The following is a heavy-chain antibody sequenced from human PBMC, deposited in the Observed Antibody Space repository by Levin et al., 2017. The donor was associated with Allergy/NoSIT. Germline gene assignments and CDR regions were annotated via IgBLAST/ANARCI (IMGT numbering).Heavy chain of an antibody. CDR2: IIPILGIA. V-gene: IGHV1-69*04. CDR3: ARDKRGYEDAFDI. J-gene: IGHJ3*02. Sequence: SVKVSCKASGGTFSSYTISWVRQAPGQGLEWMGRIIPILGIANYAQKFQGRVTITADKSTSTAYMELSSLRSEDTAVYYCARDKRGYEDAFDIWGQGTMVTVSS. D-gene: IGHD2-15*01. CDR1: GGTFSSYT.